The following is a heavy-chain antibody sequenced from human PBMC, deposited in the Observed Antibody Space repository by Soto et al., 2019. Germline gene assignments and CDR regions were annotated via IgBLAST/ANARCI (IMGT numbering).Heavy chain of an antibody. J-gene: IGHJ4*02. CDR2: IYWDDDK. V-gene: IGHV2-5*02. CDR1: GFSLSTSGVD. Sequence: QITLKESGPPLVKPTQTLTLTCTFSGFSLSTSGVDVGWIRQPPGKALEWLALIYWDDDKRYSPSLKSRLTITKDTSQNQVVLTMTNMDPVDTATYYCAHVYGGYDNFDYWGQGTLVTVSS. CDR3: AHVYGGYDNFDY. D-gene: IGHD5-12*01.